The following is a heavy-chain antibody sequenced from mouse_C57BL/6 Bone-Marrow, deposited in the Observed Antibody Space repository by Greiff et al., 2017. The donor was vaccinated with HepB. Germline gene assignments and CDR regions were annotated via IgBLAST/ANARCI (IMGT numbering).Heavy chain of an antibody. V-gene: IGHV2-9-1*01. J-gene: IGHJ4*01. CDR1: GFSLTSYA. D-gene: IGHD2-5*01. CDR2: IWTGGGT. CDR3: ARNFYYSKGYAMDY. Sequence: VQLKESGPGLVAPSQSLSITCTVSGFSLTSYAISWVRQPPGKGLEWLGVIWTGGGTNYNSALKSRLSISKDNSKSQVFLKMNSLQTDDTARYDCARNFYYSKGYAMDYWGQGTSVTVSS.